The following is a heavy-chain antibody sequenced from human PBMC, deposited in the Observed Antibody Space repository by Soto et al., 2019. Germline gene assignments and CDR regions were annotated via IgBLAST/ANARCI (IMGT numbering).Heavy chain of an antibody. CDR2: IYWDDDK. J-gene: IGHJ5*02. CDR1: GFSLSTSGVG. Sequence: QITLKESGPTLVKPPQTLALTCTFSGFSLSTSGVGVGWIRQPAGKALEWLALIYWDDDKRYSPSLKSRLTITKDTHKNQVVLTMTNMDPVDTATYYCAHRHPYGDYAWGQGTLVTVAS. D-gene: IGHD4-17*01. V-gene: IGHV2-5*02. CDR3: AHRHPYGDYA.